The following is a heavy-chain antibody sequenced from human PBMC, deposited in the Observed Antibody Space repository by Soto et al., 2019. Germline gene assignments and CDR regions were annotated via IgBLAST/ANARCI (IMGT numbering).Heavy chain of an antibody. J-gene: IGHJ6*02. CDR1: GGTFGRFS. CDR2: ISAYNGNT. CDR3: ATDPYCGSAPGCSALDA. Sequence: QVQLVQSGAEVKKPGSSVKVSCKASGGTFGRFSISWVRQAPRQGLEWMGGISAYNGNTLYARKFKGRVTMTTDTSTSTAYMELGSLRSDDTAVYYCATDPYCGSAPGCSALDAWGQGTTVTVSS. D-gene: IGHD2-21*01. V-gene: IGHV1-18*01.